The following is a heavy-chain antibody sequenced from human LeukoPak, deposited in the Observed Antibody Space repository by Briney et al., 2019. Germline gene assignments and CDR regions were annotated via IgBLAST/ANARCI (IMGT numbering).Heavy chain of an antibody. J-gene: IGHJ6*02. CDR2: INAYNGNT. Sequence: ASVKVSCKASGYTFTSYGISWVRQAPGQGLEWMGWINAYNGNTNYAQKLQGRVTMTTDTSTSTAYMELRSLRSDDTAVYYCARAGYDFWSGYQNYYYGMDVWGQGTTVTVSS. D-gene: IGHD3-3*01. CDR3: ARAGYDFWSGYQNYYYGMDV. CDR1: GYTFTSYG. V-gene: IGHV1-18*01.